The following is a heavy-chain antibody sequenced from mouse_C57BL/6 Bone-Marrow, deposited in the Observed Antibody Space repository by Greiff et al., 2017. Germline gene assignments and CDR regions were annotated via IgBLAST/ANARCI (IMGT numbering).Heavy chain of an antibody. D-gene: IGHD3-3*01. CDR2: ISDGGSYT. J-gene: IGHJ2*01. CDR1: GFTFSSYA. V-gene: IGHV5-4*01. CDR3: AREEGPSYYFDY. Sequence: EVKLMESGGGLVKPGGSLKLSCAASGFTFSSYAMSWVRQTPEKRLEWVATISDGGSYTYYPDNVKGRFTISRDNAKNNLYLQMSHLKSEDTAMYYCAREEGPSYYFDYWGQGTTLTVSS.